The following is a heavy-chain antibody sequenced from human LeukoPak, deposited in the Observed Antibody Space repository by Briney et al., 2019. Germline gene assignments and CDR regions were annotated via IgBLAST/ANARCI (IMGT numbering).Heavy chain of an antibody. V-gene: IGHV6-1*01. CDR1: GDSVSSFSVA. CDR3: SLARSEYHYGMDV. Sequence: SQTLSLTCAISGDSVSSFSVAWNWIRQSPSRGLEWLGRTYYRSKWYYEYAVSVKSRINISPDTSKNQFSLPLTSVTPEDTAVYYCSLARSEYHYGMDVWGQGTTVTVS. J-gene: IGHJ6*01. CDR2: TYYRSKWYY.